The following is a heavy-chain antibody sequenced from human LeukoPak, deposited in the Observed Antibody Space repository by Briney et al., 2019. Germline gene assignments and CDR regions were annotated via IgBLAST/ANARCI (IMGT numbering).Heavy chain of an antibody. CDR2: IYTSGST. CDR3: ARQGYGSGSYYTKYYYYYYMDV. CDR1: GGSISGYF. Sequence: SETLSLTCSVSGGSISGYFWSWIRQPAGKGLEWIGRIYTSGSTNYNPSLKSRVTISVDTSKNQFSLKLSSVTAADTAVYYCARQGYGSGSYYTKYYYYYYMDVWGKGTTVTISS. J-gene: IGHJ6*03. D-gene: IGHD3-10*01. V-gene: IGHV4-4*07.